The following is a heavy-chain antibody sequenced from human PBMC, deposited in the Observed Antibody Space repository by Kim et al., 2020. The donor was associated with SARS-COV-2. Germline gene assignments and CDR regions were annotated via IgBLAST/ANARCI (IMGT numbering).Heavy chain of an antibody. CDR3: AREVGGYCSSTSCYGPPLW. CDR2: IIPILGIA. CDR1: GGTFSSYA. V-gene: IGHV1-69*04. J-gene: IGHJ4*02. D-gene: IGHD2-2*01. Sequence: SVKVSCKASGGTFSSYAISWVRQAPGQGLEWMGRIIPILGIANYAQKFQGRVTITADKSTSTAYMELSSLRSEDTAVYYCAREVGGYCSSTSCYGPPLWWGQGTLVTVSS.